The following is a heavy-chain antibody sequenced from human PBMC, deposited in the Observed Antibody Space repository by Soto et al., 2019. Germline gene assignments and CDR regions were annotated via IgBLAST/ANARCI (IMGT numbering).Heavy chain of an antibody. D-gene: IGHD3-22*01. CDR1: GGTFSSYT. Sequence: SVKVSCKASGGTFSSYTISWVRQAPGQGLEWMGRIIPILGIANYAQKFQGRVTITADKSTSTAYMELSSLRSEDTAVYYCARDNFDSSGYYYSDYWGQGTLVTVSS. J-gene: IGHJ4*02. CDR2: IIPILGIA. CDR3: ARDNFDSSGYYYSDY. V-gene: IGHV1-69*04.